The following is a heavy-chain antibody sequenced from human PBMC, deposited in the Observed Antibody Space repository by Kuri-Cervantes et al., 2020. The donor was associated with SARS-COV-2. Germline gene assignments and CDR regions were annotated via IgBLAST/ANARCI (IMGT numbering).Heavy chain of an antibody. J-gene: IGHJ6*02. Sequence: SETLSLTCTVSGGSISSSSYYWGWIRQPPGKGLEWIGSIYYSGTTYYNPSLKSRVTISVDMSKNQFSLRLSSVTAADTAVYYCASPRDWYYYGMDVWGQGTTVTVSS. D-gene: IGHD3/OR15-3a*01. V-gene: IGHV4-39*01. CDR2: IYYSGTT. CDR3: ASPRDWYYYGMDV. CDR1: GGSISSSSYY.